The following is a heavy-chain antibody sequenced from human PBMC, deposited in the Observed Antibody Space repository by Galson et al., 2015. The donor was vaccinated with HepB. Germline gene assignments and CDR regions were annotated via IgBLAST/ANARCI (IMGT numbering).Heavy chain of an antibody. CDR2: ISSSSSTI. J-gene: IGHJ4*02. CDR3: AREPNYDISSYYFDY. CDR1: GFPFSNYY. D-gene: IGHD3-22*01. V-gene: IGHV3-48*01. Sequence: SLRLSCAASGFPFSNYYMNWVRQAPGKGLEWVSYISSSSSTIYYADSVKGRFTISRDNAKNSLYLQMNSLRAEDTAVYYCAREPNYDISSYYFDYWGQGTLVTVSS.